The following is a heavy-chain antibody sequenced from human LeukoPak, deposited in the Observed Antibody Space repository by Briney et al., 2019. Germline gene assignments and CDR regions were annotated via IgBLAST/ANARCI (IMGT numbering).Heavy chain of an antibody. J-gene: IGHJ5*02. CDR1: GGSISSHY. CDR3: AREGGSGTYGWFDP. V-gene: IGHV4-59*11. D-gene: IGHD1-26*01. CDR2: ISYSGST. Sequence: SETLSLTCTVSGGSISSHYWSWIRQPPGKGLEWIGYISYSGSTNYNPSLKSRVTISVDTSKNQFSLKLSSVTAADTAVYYCAREGGSGTYGWFDPWGQGILVTVSS.